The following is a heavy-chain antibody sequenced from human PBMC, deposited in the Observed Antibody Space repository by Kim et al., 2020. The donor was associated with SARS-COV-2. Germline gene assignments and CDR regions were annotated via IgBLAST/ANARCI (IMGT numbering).Heavy chain of an antibody. D-gene: IGHD2-2*01. CDR3: ASGLYCSSSECSFGLDV. V-gene: IGHV3-48*03. CDR1: GFIFSTYE. CDR2: TSTSGSTK. Sequence: GGSLRLSCAASGFIFSTYEINWVRQAPGKGLEWVSYTSTSGSTKYYADSVKGRFTVSRDNARNTVYLQMNSLRDEDTAVYYCASGLYCSSSECSFGLDV. J-gene: IGHJ6*01.